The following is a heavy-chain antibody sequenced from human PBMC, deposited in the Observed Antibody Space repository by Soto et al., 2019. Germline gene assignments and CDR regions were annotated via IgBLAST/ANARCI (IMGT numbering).Heavy chain of an antibody. V-gene: IGHV1-69*10. Sequence: ASVKVSCKASGGTFSSYAISWVRQAPGQGLEWMGGIIPILGIANYAQKFQGRVTITADKSTSTAYMELSSLRSEDTAVYYCARGNIVGATWANWFDPWGQGTLVTVSS. CDR2: IIPILGIA. D-gene: IGHD1-26*01. CDR3: ARGNIVGATWANWFDP. CDR1: GGTFSSYA. J-gene: IGHJ5*02.